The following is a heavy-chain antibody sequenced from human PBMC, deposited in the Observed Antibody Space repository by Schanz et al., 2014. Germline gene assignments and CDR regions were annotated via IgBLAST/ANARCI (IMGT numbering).Heavy chain of an antibody. CDR3: ARDPSGSYGWFDP. CDR2: ISYDGSNK. CDR1: GFDFSSYG. J-gene: IGHJ5*02. D-gene: IGHD1-26*01. Sequence: QVELVESGGGVVQPGGSLRLSCAASGFDFSSYGMFWVRQAPGKGLEWVAVISYDGSNKYYADSVKGRFTISRDNSKNTLYLQMNSLRAEDTAVYYCARDPSGSYGWFDPWGQGTLVTVSS. V-gene: IGHV3-30*19.